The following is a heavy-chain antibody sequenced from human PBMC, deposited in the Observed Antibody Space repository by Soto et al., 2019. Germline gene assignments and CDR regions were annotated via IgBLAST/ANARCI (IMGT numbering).Heavy chain of an antibody. CDR2: IYNNEKT. CDR1: GDSISSYY. Sequence: AETLSLTCTVSGDSISSYYWNWMRQPPGKGLEWIGYIYNNEKTNYSLSLKSRVTMSIDTSKNHFSLNLSSATAAATAVYYCARGPDYRYYYGMDVWGQGTSVTVSS. J-gene: IGHJ6*02. CDR3: ARGPDYRYYYGMDV. V-gene: IGHV4-59*01. D-gene: IGHD4-4*01.